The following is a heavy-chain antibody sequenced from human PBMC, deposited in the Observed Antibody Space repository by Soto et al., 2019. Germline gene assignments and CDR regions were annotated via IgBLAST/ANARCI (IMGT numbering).Heavy chain of an antibody. Sequence: GGSLRLSCAASGFTFSSYGMHWVRQAPGKGLEWVAVISYDGSNKYYADSVKGRFTISRDNSKNTLYLQMNSLRAEDTAVYYCAKTVSEYFDYWGQGTLVTVSS. J-gene: IGHJ4*02. CDR1: GFTFSSYG. V-gene: IGHV3-30*18. CDR2: ISYDGSNK. D-gene: IGHD1-20*01. CDR3: AKTVSEYFDY.